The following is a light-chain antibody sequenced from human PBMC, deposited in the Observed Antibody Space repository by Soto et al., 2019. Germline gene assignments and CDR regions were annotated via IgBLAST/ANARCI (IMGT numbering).Light chain of an antibody. V-gene: IGLV1-51*01. CDR3: GTWDSSLTAYV. CDR2: DNN. CDR1: SSNIGNNY. J-gene: IGLJ1*01. Sequence: QSVLTHPPSVSAAPGQEVTISCSGSSSNIGNNYVSWYQQLPGTAPKLLIFDNNQRPSGIPDRFSGSKSGTSATLGITGLQTGDEADYYCGTWDSSLTAYVFGPGTKVTV.